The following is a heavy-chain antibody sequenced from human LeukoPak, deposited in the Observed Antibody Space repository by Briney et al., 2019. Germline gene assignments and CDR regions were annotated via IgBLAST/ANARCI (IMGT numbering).Heavy chain of an antibody. J-gene: IGHJ5*02. CDR2: IYTSGST. D-gene: IGHD1-26*01. CDR3: AREGSGSYYANNWFDP. V-gene: IGHV4-4*07. CDR1: GGSISSYY. Sequence: PSETLSLTCTVSGGSISSYYWSWIRQPAGKGLEWIRRIYTSGSTNYNPSLKSRVTMSVDTSKNQFSLKLSSVTAADTAVYYCAREGSGSYYANNWFDPWGQGTLITVSS.